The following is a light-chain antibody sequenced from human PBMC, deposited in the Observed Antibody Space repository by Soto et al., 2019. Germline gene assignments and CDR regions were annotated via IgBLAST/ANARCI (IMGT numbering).Light chain of an antibody. CDR3: QRFNSYPIT. V-gene: IGKV1-13*02. CDR1: QDIRGA. Sequence: AIQVTQSPSSLSASVGDRVTITCRASQDIRGALAWYQQKPGKAPRLPIYDVSTLESGVPSRFSGSGSGTEFTLSISSLQPEDYGTYYCQRFNSYPITFCHGTRLAIK. J-gene: IGKJ5*01. CDR2: DVS.